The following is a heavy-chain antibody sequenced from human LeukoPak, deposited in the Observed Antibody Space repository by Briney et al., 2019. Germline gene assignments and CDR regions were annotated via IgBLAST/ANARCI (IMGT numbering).Heavy chain of an antibody. J-gene: IGHJ6*03. CDR2: ISAYNGNT. Sequence: GASVKVSCKASGYTFTSYGISWVRQAPGRGLEWMGWISAYNGNTNYAQKLQGRVTMTTDTSTSTAYMELRSLRSDDTAVYYCARAYCSGGSCYSFYYYYYMDVWGKGTTVTVSS. CDR1: GYTFTSYG. V-gene: IGHV1-18*01. CDR3: ARAYCSGGSCYSFYYYYYMDV. D-gene: IGHD2-15*01.